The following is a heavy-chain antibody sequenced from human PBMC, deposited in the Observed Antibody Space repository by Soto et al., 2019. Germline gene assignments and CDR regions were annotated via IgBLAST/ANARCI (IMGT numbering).Heavy chain of an antibody. Sequence: QVQLVQSGAEVKKPGASVKVSCKASGYTFTSYGISWVRQAPGQGLEWMGWISGHNGNTYFAQKLQGRVTMXXDTSTSTAYMDLRSLRSDDTAVYYCARDLGGFPDYWGQGTLVTVSS. CDR2: ISGHNGNT. V-gene: IGHV1-18*01. CDR3: ARDLGGFPDY. D-gene: IGHD5-12*01. CDR1: GYTFTSYG. J-gene: IGHJ4*02.